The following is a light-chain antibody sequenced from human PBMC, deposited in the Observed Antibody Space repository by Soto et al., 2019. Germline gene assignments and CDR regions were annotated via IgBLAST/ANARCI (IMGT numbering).Light chain of an antibody. CDR2: AAS. CDR3: QQSYSTLRT. V-gene: IGKV1-39*01. J-gene: IGKJ1*01. Sequence: DIQMTQSKSSLSASVGDRVTITCRASQSISSYLNWYQQKPGKAPKLLIYAASSLQSGVPSRFSGSGSGTDFTLTISSLQPVDFATYYCQQSYSTLRTFGQGTKVDIK. CDR1: QSISSY.